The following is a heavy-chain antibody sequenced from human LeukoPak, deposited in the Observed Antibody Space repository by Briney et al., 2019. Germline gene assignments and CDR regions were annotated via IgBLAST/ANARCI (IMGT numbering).Heavy chain of an antibody. CDR1: GGSISSYF. Sequence: KSSETLSLTCTVSGGSISSYFWNWIRQPAGKGLEWIGYISNSGSTNYNPSLKSRVTISVDTSKNQFSLKLSSVAAADTAVYYCARSIDIRFDPWGQGALVTVSS. D-gene: IGHD5-12*01. V-gene: IGHV4-59*01. CDR2: ISNSGST. CDR3: ARSIDIRFDP. J-gene: IGHJ5*02.